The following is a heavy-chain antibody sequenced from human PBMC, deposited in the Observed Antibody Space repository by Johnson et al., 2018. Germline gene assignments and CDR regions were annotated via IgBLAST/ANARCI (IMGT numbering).Heavy chain of an antibody. CDR2: IKHNKKY. V-gene: IGHV3-30*02. CDR1: GFAFSSYG. D-gene: IGHD2-21*02. Sequence: QVQLVQSGGGVVHPGESLRLSCAASGFAFSSYGMHWVRQAPGKGLAWVAFIKHNKKYIPYAASVKGRFTISRDNSKNTLSLQKNSLRAEDTAVYYFATEGSSGDTGFEYWGRGDLVTVSS. CDR3: ATEGSSGDTGFEY. J-gene: IGHJ4*02.